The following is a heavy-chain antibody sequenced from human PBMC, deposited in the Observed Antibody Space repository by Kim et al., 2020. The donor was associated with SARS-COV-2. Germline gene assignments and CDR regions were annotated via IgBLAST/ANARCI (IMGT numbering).Heavy chain of an antibody. CDR3: ARGGVLRFLEWLPTHFDY. Sequence: ASVKVSCKASGYTFTSYGISWVRQAPGQGLEWMGWISAYNGNTNYAQKLQGRVTMTTDTSTSTAYMELRSLRSDDTAVYYCARGGVLRFLEWLPTHFDYWGQGTLVTVSS. V-gene: IGHV1-18*01. D-gene: IGHD3-3*01. CDR2: ISAYNGNT. J-gene: IGHJ4*02. CDR1: GYTFTSYG.